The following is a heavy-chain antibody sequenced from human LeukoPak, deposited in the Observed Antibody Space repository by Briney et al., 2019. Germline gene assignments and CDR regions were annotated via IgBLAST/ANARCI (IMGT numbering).Heavy chain of an antibody. CDR1: GFTFSSYW. CDR3: DTRPRY. J-gene: IGHJ4*02. V-gene: IGHV3-74*01. CDR2: INSDGSTT. Sequence: GGSLRLSCAASGFTFSSYWMYWVRQAPGKGLVWVSRINSDGSTTNYADSVKGRFTISRDNAKNTLYLQMNSLRAEDTAVYYCDTRPRYWGQGTLVTVSS. D-gene: IGHD2-2*01.